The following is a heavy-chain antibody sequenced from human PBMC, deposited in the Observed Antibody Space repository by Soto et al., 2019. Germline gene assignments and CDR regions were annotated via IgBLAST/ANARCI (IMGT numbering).Heavy chain of an antibody. CDR1: GSTFTDFT. J-gene: IGHJ3*02. V-gene: IGHV3-23*01. CDR2: ISGDGLST. CDR3: ARRPDAFDN. Sequence: PGGSLRLSCAGSGSTFTDFTMTWVRQAPGKGLEWVSAISGDGLSTYYSGSVKGRFTISRDNSKTTLYLQMNSLRAEDTAVYYCARRPDAFDNWGRGTMVTVSS.